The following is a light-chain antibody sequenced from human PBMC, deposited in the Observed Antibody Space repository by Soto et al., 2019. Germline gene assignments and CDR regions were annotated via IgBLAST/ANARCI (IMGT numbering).Light chain of an antibody. V-gene: IGKV3-20*01. Sequence: EIVLTQSPGTLSLSPGEVATLSCRSSQDVGTNYLAWYQQKPGQAPRLLIFGASSRASGVPGRFSGSGSGTDFTLTISRLEPEDSAVYYCQQFINSPYMYIFGQGTKLEI. J-gene: IGKJ2*01. CDR1: QDVGTNY. CDR2: GAS. CDR3: QQFINSPYMYI.